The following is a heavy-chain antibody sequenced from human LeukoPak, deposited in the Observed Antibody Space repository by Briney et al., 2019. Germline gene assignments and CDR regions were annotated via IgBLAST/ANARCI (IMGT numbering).Heavy chain of an antibody. CDR1: GFTFSNAW. D-gene: IGHD6-13*01. J-gene: IGHJ4*02. V-gene: IGHV3-15*01. CDR3: TVRIAAAGTGD. CDR2: IKSKTDGGTT. Sequence: GGSLRLSCAASGFTFSNAWMSWVRQAPGKGLEWVGRIKSKTDGGTTDYAAPVKGRFTISRDDSKNTLYLQMNSLKTEDTAVYYCTVRIAAAGTGDLGQGTLVTVSS.